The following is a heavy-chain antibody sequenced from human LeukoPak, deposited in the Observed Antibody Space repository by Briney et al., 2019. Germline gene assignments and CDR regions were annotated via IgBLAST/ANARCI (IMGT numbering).Heavy chain of an antibody. D-gene: IGHD4-23*01. CDR3: ARHAGNSPSWFDP. V-gene: IGHV7-4-1*02. Sequence: ASVKVSCKASGYTFTGYYMHWVRQAPGQGLEWMGWINTNTGNPTYAQGFTGRFVFSLDTSVSTAYLQISSLKAEDTAVYYCARHAGNSPSWFDPWGQGTLVTVSS. CDR1: GYTFTGYY. CDR2: INTNTGNP. J-gene: IGHJ5*02.